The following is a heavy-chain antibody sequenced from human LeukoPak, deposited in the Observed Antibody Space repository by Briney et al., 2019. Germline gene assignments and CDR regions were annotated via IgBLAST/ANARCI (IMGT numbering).Heavy chain of an antibody. CDR1: GFTFSSCS. D-gene: IGHD5-24*01. CDR2: ISSSRSTI. Sequence: GGSLRLSCAASGFTFSSCSMNWVRQAPGKGLEWDSYISSSRSTIYYADSVKGRFTISRDNAKNSLYLQMNSLRAEDTAVYYCASKATYNIAFDIWGQGTMVTVSS. V-gene: IGHV3-48*01. CDR3: ASKATYNIAFDI. J-gene: IGHJ3*02.